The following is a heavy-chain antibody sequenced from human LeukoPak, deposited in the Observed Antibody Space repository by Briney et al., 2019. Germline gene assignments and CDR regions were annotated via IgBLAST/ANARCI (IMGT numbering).Heavy chain of an antibody. CDR1: GYTFTSYY. D-gene: IGHD3-3*01. J-gene: IGHJ3*02. CDR2: INPSGGST. CDR3: ARDRAGGADFWSGYYTGDAFDI. V-gene: IGHV1-46*01. Sequence: ASVKVSCTASGYTFTSYYMHWVRQAPGQGLEWMGIINPSGGSTSYAQKFQGRVTMTRDMSTSTVYMELSSLRSEDTAVYYCARDRAGGADFWSGYYTGDAFDIWGQGTMVTVSS.